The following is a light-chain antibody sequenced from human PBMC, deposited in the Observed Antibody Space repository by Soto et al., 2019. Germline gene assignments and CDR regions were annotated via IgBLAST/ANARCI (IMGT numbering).Light chain of an antibody. J-gene: IGLJ1*01. CDR3: QSFAKSLTAYV. CDR1: SSSIGAGYG. CDR2: GNC. V-gene: IGLV1-40*02. Sequence: QSVMSQPPSASGAPGRRFTISCSGTSSSIGAGYGVHWYHQLPGTAPKLVVSGNCNRPSGVPDRLSASKSGTSASLAITGLQAEDDGHYSCQSFAKSLTAYVFGTGTKVTVL.